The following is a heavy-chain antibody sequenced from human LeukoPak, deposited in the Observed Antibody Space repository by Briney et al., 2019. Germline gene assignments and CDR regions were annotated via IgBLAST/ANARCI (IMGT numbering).Heavy chain of an antibody. V-gene: IGHV3-23*01. CDR1: GFTFCRHD. D-gene: IGHD2-2*01. CDR3: AKDFRVVVPAASGYFDY. J-gene: IGHJ4*02. Sequence: GGSLRLSCASSGFTFCRHDMNWVRQAPGKGLEWVSAISGSGGSTYYADSVKGRFTISRDNSKNTLYLQMNSLRAEDTAVYYCAKDFRVVVPAASGYFDYWGQGTLVTVSS. CDR2: ISGSGGST.